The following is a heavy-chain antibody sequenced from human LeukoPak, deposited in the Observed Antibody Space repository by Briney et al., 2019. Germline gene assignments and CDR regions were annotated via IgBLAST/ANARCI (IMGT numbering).Heavy chain of an antibody. J-gene: IGHJ6*03. Sequence: PSETLSLTXTVSGGSISSYYWSWIRQPPGKGLEWVGYIYYSGSTNYNPSLKSRVTISVDTSKNQFSLKLSSVTAADTAVYYCATVVDPYYYYMDVWGKGTTVTVSS. V-gene: IGHV4-59*01. D-gene: IGHD2-15*01. CDR1: GGSISSYY. CDR2: IYYSGST. CDR3: ATVVDPYYYYMDV.